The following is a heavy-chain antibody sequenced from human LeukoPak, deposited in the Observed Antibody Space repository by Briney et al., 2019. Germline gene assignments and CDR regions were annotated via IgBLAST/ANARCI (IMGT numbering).Heavy chain of an antibody. D-gene: IGHD6-25*01. CDR2: IYTNADT. CDR1: GGSISSYY. J-gene: IGHJ4*02. CDR3: AKAAAAASGQYFDY. Sequence: KPSETLSLTCTVSGGSISSYYWSWVRQPAGQGLEWIGRIYTNADTKYNPSLKSRVTMSVDTSKNQLSLKVRSVTAADTAVYYCAKAAAAASGQYFDYWGQGTVVTVSS. V-gene: IGHV4-4*07.